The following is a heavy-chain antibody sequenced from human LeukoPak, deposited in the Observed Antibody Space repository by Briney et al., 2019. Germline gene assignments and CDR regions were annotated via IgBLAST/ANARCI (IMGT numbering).Heavy chain of an antibody. V-gene: IGHV4-34*01. D-gene: IGHD4-11*01. CDR2: INHSGST. Sequence: SETLSLTCAVYGGSFSGYYWSWIRQPPGKGLEWIGEINHSGSTNYNPSLKSRVTVSVDTSKNQLSLRLSSVAAADTAVYYCTRGIASNYAYYYMDVWGKGTTVTVSS. J-gene: IGHJ6*03. CDR1: GGSFSGYY. CDR3: TRGIASNYAYYYMDV.